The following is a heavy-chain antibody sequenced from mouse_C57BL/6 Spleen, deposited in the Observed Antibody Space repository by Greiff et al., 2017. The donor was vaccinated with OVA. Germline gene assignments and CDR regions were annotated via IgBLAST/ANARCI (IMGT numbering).Heavy chain of an antibody. CDR2: IDPETGGT. CDR1: GYTFTDYE. CDR3: TRKGAWFAY. V-gene: IGHV1-15*01. J-gene: IGHJ3*01. Sequence: VQVVESGAELVRPGASVTLSCKASGYTFTDYEMHWVKQTPVHGLEWIGAIDPETGGTAYNQKFKGKAILTADKSSSTAYMELRSLTSEDSAVYYCTRKGAWFAYWGQGTLVTVSA.